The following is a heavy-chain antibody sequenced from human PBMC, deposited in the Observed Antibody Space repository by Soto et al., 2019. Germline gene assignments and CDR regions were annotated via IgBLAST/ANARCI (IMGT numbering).Heavy chain of an antibody. CDR3: ARVLELRGYFLDY. CDR1: GGSISSGDYY. D-gene: IGHD1-26*01. Sequence: SETLSLTCTVSGGSISSGDYYWSWIRQPPGKGLEWIGYIYYSGSTYYNPSLKSRVTISVDTSKNQFSLKLSFVTAADTAVYYCARVLELRGYFLDYWGQGTLVTVSS. CDR2: IYYSGST. V-gene: IGHV4-30-4*01. J-gene: IGHJ4*02.